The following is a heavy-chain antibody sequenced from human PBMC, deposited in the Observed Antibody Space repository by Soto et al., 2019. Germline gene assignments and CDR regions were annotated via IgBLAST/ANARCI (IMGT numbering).Heavy chain of an antibody. D-gene: IGHD3-3*01. CDR2: IYYSGST. CDR1: GGYIGSGDYY. J-gene: IGHJ4*02. CDR3: AREYDFWSGYYTFRTIDY. Sequence: SETLSLTCTVSGGYIGSGDYYWSWIRQPPGKGLEWIGYIYYSGSTYYNPSLKSRVTISVDTSKNQFSLKLSSVTAADTAVYYCAREYDFWSGYYTFRTIDYWGQGTLVTVSS. V-gene: IGHV4-30-4*01.